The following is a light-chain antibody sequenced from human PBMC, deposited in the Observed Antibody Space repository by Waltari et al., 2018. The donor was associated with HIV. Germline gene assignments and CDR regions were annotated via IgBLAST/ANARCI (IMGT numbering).Light chain of an antibody. J-gene: IGLJ7*01. Sequence: QSVLPPPPPASGTPGQSLITHWSRRSSDTGRTTLNWYQQLPGTAPKLLIYSNNQRPSGVPDRFSGSKSGTSASLTISGLQSEDEADYYCAAWDDSLNGAVFGGGTQLTVL. CDR3: AAWDDSLNGAV. CDR1: SSDTGRTT. V-gene: IGLV1-44*01. CDR2: SNN.